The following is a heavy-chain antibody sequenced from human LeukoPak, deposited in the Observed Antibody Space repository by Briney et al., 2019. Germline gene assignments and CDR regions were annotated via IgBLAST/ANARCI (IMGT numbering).Heavy chain of an antibody. CDR2: INPNSGGT. J-gene: IGHJ5*02. CDR3: ARGSNLGWNWLDP. Sequence: ASVKLSCKASGYTFTGYYLHWVRQAPGQGLEWMGWINPNSGGTNYAQKFQGRVTMTRDTSITTAYMELSRLTSDDTAVYYCARGSNLGWNWLDPWGQGTLVTVSS. D-gene: IGHD1-26*01. CDR1: GYTFTGYY. V-gene: IGHV1-2*02.